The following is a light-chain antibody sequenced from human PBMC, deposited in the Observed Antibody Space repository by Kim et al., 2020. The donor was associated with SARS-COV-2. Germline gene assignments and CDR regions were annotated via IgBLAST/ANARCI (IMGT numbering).Light chain of an antibody. CDR3: QQYYSYPSLT. CDR2: AAS. V-gene: IGKV1-8*01. Sequence: STRDRVTITCRASQGISIYLTWYQQKPGKAPKLLIYAASTLQSGVPSRFSGSGSGTDFTLTISCLQSEDFATYYCQQYYSYPSLTFGGGTKVDIK. CDR1: QGISIY. J-gene: IGKJ4*01.